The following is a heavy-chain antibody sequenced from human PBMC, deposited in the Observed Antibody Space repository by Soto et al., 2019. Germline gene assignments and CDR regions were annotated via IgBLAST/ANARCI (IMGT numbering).Heavy chain of an antibody. CDR1: GYTFTSYG. J-gene: IGHJ6*02. Sequence: ASVKVSCKASGYTFTSYGISWVRQAPGQGLEWMGWISAYNGNTNYAQKLQGRVTMTTDTSTSTAYMELRSLRSDDTAVYYCARDGVVPFVIRRIDYYGMDVWCQGITVTVS. D-gene: IGHD2-2*01. CDR3: ARDGVVPFVIRRIDYYGMDV. V-gene: IGHV1-18*01. CDR2: ISAYNGNT.